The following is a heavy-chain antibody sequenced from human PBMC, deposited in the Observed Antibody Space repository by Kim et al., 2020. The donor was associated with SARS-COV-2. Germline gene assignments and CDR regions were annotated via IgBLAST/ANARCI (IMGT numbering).Heavy chain of an antibody. D-gene: IGHD5-18*01. CDR1: GGTFSSYA. Sequence: SVKVSCKASGGTFSSYAISWVRQAPGQGLEWMGGIIPIFGTANYAQKFQGRVTITADESTSTAYMELSSLRSEDTAVYYCARMEVDTAMVSTNHRDYYYGMDVWGQGTTVTVSS. J-gene: IGHJ6*02. V-gene: IGHV1-69*13. CDR3: ARMEVDTAMVSTNHRDYYYGMDV. CDR2: IIPIFGTA.